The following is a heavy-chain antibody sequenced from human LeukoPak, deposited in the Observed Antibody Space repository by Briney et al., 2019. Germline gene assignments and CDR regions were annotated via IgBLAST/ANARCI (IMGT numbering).Heavy chain of an antibody. CDR3: ARSNYYYYYMDV. CDR1: GYTFTSYG. V-gene: IGHV1-18*01. D-gene: IGHD6-6*01. Sequence: VASVKVSCKASGYTFTSYGISWVRQAPGQGPEWMGWISANNDNTNYAQKLQGRVTMTTDTSTSTAYMELRSLRSDDTAVYYCARSNYYYYYMDVWGKGTTVTVSS. CDR2: ISANNDNT. J-gene: IGHJ6*03.